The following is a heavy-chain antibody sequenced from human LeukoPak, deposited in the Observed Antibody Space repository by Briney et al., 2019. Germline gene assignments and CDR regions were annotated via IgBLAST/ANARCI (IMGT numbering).Heavy chain of an antibody. Sequence: ASVKVSCKASGYTFTSYGISWVRQAPGQGLEWMGWINPNSGDTTFAQKFLGGVTMTRDTSINTAYLDLSGLRSDDTAVYYCVRDGNFDFWGQGTLVTVSS. J-gene: IGHJ4*02. CDR1: GYTFTSYG. CDR3: VRDGNFDF. V-gene: IGHV1-2*02. D-gene: IGHD1-1*01. CDR2: INPNSGDT.